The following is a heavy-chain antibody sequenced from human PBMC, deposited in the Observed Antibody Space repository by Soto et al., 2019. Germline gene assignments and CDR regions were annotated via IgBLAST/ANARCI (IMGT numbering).Heavy chain of an antibody. CDR1: HCSVMSDPLY. Sequence: STTXSLTCTFAHCSVMSDPLYLTWIRQHPGKGLEWIGYIYYRGNTYYRPSLKSRVSISIDTSQNQFSLRLNSVTAADTAVYYCDRPGYGRSDFEKCGQRPLV. CDR3: DRPGYGRSDFEK. V-gene: IGHV4-31*03. D-gene: IGHD2-15*01. J-gene: IGHJ4*01. CDR2: IYYRGNT.